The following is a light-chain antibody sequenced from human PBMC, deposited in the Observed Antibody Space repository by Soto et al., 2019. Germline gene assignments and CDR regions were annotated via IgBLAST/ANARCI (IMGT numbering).Light chain of an antibody. CDR1: QSLLYRSNNKNY. CDR2: WAS. CDR3: QHYYSAPIT. V-gene: IGKV4-1*01. J-gene: IGKJ5*01. Sequence: SPLSCWSSQSLLYRSNNKNYLAWYQQKPGQPPKLLIYWASTRESGVPDRFSGSGSGTDFTLTISSLQAEDVAVYYCQHYYSAPITFGQGTRLEIK.